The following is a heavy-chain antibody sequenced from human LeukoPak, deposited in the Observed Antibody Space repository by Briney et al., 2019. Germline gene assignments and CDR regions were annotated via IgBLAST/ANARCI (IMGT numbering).Heavy chain of an antibody. D-gene: IGHD3-16*01. J-gene: IGHJ4*02. V-gene: IGHV3-30*02. CDR2: IRYDTSDK. CDR1: GFTFSNCA. Sequence: GGSLRLSCAASGFTFSNCAFHWVRQAPGKGLEWVAFIRYDTSDKYYADSVKGRFTISRDNSKNTLFLQMNSLRAEDTAVYYCENSLGKWETNNYWGQGTLVTVSS. CDR3: ENSLGKWETNNY.